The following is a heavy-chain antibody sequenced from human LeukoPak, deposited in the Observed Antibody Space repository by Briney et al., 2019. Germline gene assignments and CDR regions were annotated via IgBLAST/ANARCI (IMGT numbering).Heavy chain of an antibody. J-gene: IGHJ3*02. D-gene: IGHD2-2*01. CDR1: GVSFSGYY. CDR2: INHSGST. CDR3: ARVVQGFDDFEI. V-gene: IGHV4-34*01. Sequence: SETLSLTCAVYGVSFSGYYWSWIRQPPGKGLEWIGEINHSGSTNYNPSLKNRVTISVETSKNQFSLKLSSVTAADTAVYYCARVVQGFDDFEIWGQGTMVTVSS.